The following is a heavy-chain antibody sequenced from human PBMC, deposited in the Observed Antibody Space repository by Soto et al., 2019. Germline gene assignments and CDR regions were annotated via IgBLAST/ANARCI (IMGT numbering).Heavy chain of an antibody. CDR3: LRHGNVPARPFYYSGMDV. CDR2: VFYSGST. J-gene: IGHJ6*02. D-gene: IGHD6-6*01. CDR1: GDSISGTNYS. V-gene: IGHV4-39*01. Sequence: SATLSLTCSVSGDSISGTNYSCRWIRQPRGKWLGWVGTVFYSGSTYYSPSLKGRVTISLDKPRDLFSLSVTSVTAADTAVYYCLRHGNVPARPFYYSGMDVRGQGTTVTVS.